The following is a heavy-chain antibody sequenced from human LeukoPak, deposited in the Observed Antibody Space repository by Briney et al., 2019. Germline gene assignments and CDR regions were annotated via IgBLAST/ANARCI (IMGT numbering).Heavy chain of an antibody. Sequence: GGSLRLSCAASGFTFSNAWMSWVRQAPGKGLEWVGRIKSKTDGGTTDYAAPVKGRFTISRDDSKNTLYLQMNSLKTEDTAVYYCASYPFGVLRFLDLFSSPGGQGALVTVSS. V-gene: IGHV3-15*01. D-gene: IGHD3-3*01. CDR2: IKSKTDGGTT. CDR1: GFTFSNAW. CDR3: ASYPFGVLRFLDLFSSP. J-gene: IGHJ4*02.